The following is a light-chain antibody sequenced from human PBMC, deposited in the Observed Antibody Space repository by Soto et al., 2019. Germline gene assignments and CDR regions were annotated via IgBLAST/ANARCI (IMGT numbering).Light chain of an antibody. CDR3: QQRNIWPPVT. CDR2: GAF. J-gene: IGKJ5*01. Sequence: EIVFTQSPATPSLSPGERATLSCRASPSVTNYLAWYQQKPGQAPRLLIYGAFNRATGIPARFSGSGSGTDFTLTISSLEPEDFAVYYCQQRNIWPPVTFGQGTRLEI. CDR1: PSVTNY. V-gene: IGKV3-11*01.